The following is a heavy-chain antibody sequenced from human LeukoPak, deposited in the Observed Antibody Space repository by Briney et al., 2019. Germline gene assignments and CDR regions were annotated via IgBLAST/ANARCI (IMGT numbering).Heavy chain of an antibody. D-gene: IGHD6-13*01. CDR2: ISGSSGST. CDR3: TKRARMGIAAAGDGFHI. CDR1: GFTFSSYA. Sequence: PGGSLRLSCAASGFTFSSYAMSWVRQAPGKGLEWVSTISGSSGSTYYADSVKGRFTLSRDNAKNSLFLQMSSLRVEDTALYYCTKRARMGIAAAGDGFHIWGQGTMVTVSS. J-gene: IGHJ3*02. V-gene: IGHV3-23*01.